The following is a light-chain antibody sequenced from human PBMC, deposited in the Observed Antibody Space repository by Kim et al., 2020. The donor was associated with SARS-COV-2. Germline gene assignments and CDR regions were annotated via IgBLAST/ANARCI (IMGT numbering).Light chain of an antibody. V-gene: IGLV2-14*03. CDR1: SSDVGGYNY. J-gene: IGLJ3*02. Sequence: GQSITSSCTGTSSDVGGYNYVSWYQQHPGKAPKLMIYTVSARPSGVSARFSGSKSGNTASLTISGLQAEDEADYYCISYTSSRSWVFGGGTQLTVL. CDR2: TVS. CDR3: ISYTSSRSWV.